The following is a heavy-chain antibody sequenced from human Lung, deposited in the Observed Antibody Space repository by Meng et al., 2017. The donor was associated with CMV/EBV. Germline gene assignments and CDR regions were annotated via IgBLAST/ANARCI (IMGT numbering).Heavy chain of an antibody. V-gene: IGHV4-4*03. D-gene: IGHD3-10*01. J-gene: IGHJ1*01. Sequence: LPLRRPGPALVNPPETLSLPCAVSGGSITNHNWWAWARQPPGKGLEWIGEIPHRGSSAYNPSLKSRVSMSIDKSKNQFSLKLTSVTAADTAVYHCLRRSGGSVWGQGTLVTVSS. CDR1: GGSITNHNW. CDR3: LRRSGGSV. CDR2: IPHRGSS.